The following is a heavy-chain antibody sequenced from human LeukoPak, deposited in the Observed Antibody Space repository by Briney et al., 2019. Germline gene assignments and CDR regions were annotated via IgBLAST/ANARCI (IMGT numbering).Heavy chain of an antibody. J-gene: IGHJ4*02. CDR1: GFTFRSYA. D-gene: IGHD5-24*01. CDR3: VKEGGLYNSGGYFDY. CDR2: LSTGGDRT. Sequence: PGGSLRLSFVVSGFTFRSYAMGWVRQAPGKGLEWVSTLSTGGDRTYYADSVKGRFTISRDTSKNTLYVEMNSLRAEDTAIYYCVKEGGLYNSGGYFDYWGQGALVTVSS. V-gene: IGHV3-23*01.